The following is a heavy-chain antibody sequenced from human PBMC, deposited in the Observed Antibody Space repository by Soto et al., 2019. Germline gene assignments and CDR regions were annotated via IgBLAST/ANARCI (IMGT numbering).Heavy chain of an antibody. Sequence: GGTLRLSCAASGFTLSSYGMHWVRQAPGKGLEWVAVISYDGSNKYYADSVKGRFTISRDNSKNTLYLQMNSLRAEDTAVYYCAKDCFEGARNPADAFDIWDQGTMVTVSS. CDR2: ISYDGSNK. CDR3: AKDCFEGARNPADAFDI. J-gene: IGHJ3*02. CDR1: GFTLSSYG. V-gene: IGHV3-30*18. D-gene: IGHD1-26*01.